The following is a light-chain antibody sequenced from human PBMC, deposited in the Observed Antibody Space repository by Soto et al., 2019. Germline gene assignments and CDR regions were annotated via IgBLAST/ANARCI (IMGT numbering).Light chain of an antibody. CDR2: EVT. CDR1: ISDVGGYNR. CDR3: SVYTPSSVYV. V-gene: IGLV2-18*01. J-gene: IGLJ1*01. Sequence: QSALTQPPSVSGSPGQSVTIACTGTISDVGGYNRVSWYQQPPGTAPKLIIYEVTNRPSGVPDRFSGSKSGNTASLTISGLQAEDEAYYYCSVYTPSSVYVFGTGTKVTVL.